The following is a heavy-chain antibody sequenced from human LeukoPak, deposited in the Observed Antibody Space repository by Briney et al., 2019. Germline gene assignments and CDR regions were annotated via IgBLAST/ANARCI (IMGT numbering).Heavy chain of an antibody. J-gene: IGHJ5*02. D-gene: IGHD6-19*01. CDR2: IYYTGST. CDR3: ARHGYSSGSLAWFDP. V-gene: IGHV4-59*01. Sequence: PSETLSLTCSVSGGSISSLYWSWIRQPPGKGLEWIGYIYYTGSTNYNPSLKSRVTISVDTSKNQFSLKLSSVTAADTAVYYCARHGYSSGSLAWFDPWGQGTQVTVSS. CDR1: GGSISSLY.